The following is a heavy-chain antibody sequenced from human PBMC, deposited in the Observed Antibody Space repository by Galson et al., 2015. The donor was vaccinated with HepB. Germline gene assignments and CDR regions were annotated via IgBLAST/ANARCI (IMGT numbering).Heavy chain of an antibody. V-gene: IGHV3-30-3*01. Sequence: SLRLSCAASGFTFSSYAMHWVRQAPGEGLEWVAVISYDGSNKYYADSVKGRFTISRDNSKNTLYLQMNSLRAEDTAVYYCAHIVVVPAAADTDAFDIWGQGTMVTVSS. J-gene: IGHJ3*02. D-gene: IGHD2-2*01. CDR3: AHIVVVPAAADTDAFDI. CDR1: GFTFSSYA. CDR2: ISYDGSNK.